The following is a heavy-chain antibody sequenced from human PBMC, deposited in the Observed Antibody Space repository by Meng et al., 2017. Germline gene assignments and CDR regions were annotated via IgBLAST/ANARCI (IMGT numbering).Heavy chain of an antibody. CDR1: GFTFSSYA. CDR3: ARSQITYYEILTGYYSFRGLDD. Sequence: GESLKISCAASGFTFSSYAMHWVRQAPGKGLEWVAVISYDGSNKYYADSVKGRFTISRDNSKNTLYLQMNSLRAEDTAVYYCARSQITYYEILTGYYSFRGLDDWGQGTLVTVSS. J-gene: IGHJ4*02. D-gene: IGHD3-9*01. V-gene: IGHV3-30*01. CDR2: ISYDGSNK.